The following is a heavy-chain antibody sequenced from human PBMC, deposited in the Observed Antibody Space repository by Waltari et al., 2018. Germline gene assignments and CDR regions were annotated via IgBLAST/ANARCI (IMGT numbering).Heavy chain of an antibody. V-gene: IGHV3-53*02. CDR3: ARGGSPAGFDY. Sequence: EVQLVETGGGLIQPGGSLSRSCAASGFTVRGNYMSWVRQAPGKGLEWVSVIYRGGSTYYADSVKGRFTISRDNSKNTLYLQMNSLRAEDTAVYYCARGGSPAGFDYWGQGTLVTVSS. CDR2: IYRGGST. J-gene: IGHJ4*02. CDR1: GFTVRGNY.